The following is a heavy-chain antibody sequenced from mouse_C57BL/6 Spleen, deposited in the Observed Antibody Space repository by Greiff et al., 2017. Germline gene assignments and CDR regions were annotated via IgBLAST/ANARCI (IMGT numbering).Heavy chain of an antibody. J-gene: IGHJ3*01. CDR2: INPNNGGT. CDR1: GYTFTDYN. D-gene: IGHD1-1*01. V-gene: IGHV1-18*01. CDR3: AGRNYGGSLGWFAY. Sequence: VQLQQSGPELVKPGASVKIPCKASGYTFTDYNMDWVKQSHGKSLEWIGDINPNNGGTIYNQKFKGQATLTVDKSSSTANRERRRLTTEDTADYYGAGRNYGGSLGWFAYWGQGTLVTVSA.